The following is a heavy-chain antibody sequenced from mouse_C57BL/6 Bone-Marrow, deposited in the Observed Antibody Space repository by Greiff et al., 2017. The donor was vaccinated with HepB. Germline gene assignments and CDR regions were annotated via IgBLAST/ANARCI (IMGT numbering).Heavy chain of an antibody. V-gene: IGHV1-69*01. J-gene: IGHJ2*01. CDR2: IDPSDSYT. D-gene: IGHD1-1*01. Sequence: QVQLQQPGAELVMPGASVKLSCKASVYTFTSYWMHWVKQRPGQGLEWIGEIDPSDSYTNYNQKFKGKSTLTVDKSSSTAYMQLSSLTSEDSAVYYCARTSFHYYGSSYLYYFDYWGQGTTLTVSS. CDR1: VYTFTSYW. CDR3: ARTSFHYYGSSYLYYFDY.